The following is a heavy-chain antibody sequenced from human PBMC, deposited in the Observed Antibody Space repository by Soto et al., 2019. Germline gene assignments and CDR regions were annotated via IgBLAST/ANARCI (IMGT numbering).Heavy chain of an antibody. V-gene: IGHV1-18*01. J-gene: IGHJ4*02. CDR3: ARLSLTWTGSSWDYPKNYLDY. CDR2: ISGYSGHT. D-gene: IGHD1-1*01. CDR1: GYNFGSYG. Sequence: ASVKVSCKASGYNFGSYGVSWVRQAPGQGLEWMGWISGYSGHTSSAQKFRGRVTMSTDTSTNTVYMELRSLTSDDTAMYYCARLSLTWTGSSWDYPKNYLDYWGQGTLVTVSS.